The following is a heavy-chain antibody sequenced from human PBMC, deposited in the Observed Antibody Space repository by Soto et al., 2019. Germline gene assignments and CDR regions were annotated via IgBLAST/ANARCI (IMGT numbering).Heavy chain of an antibody. Sequence: PGVSLRLSCAASGFTLSSYEMNWVRQAPGKGLEWVSYISSSGSTIYYADSVKGRFTISRDNAKNSLYLQMNSLRAEDTAVYYCARDGKTSYDFWSGSEYFAMDVWGQGTTVTVSS. CDR3: ARDGKTSYDFWSGSEYFAMDV. D-gene: IGHD3-3*01. CDR2: ISSSGSTI. J-gene: IGHJ6*02. V-gene: IGHV3-48*03. CDR1: GFTLSSYE.